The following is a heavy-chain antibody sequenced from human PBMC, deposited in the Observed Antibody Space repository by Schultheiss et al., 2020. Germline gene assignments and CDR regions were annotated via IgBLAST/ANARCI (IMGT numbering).Heavy chain of an antibody. J-gene: IGHJ4*02. D-gene: IGHD6-6*01. Sequence: SETLSLTCTVSGGSISSYYWSWIRQPPGKGLEWIGYIYYSGSTYYNPSLKSRVTISVDTSKNQFSLKLSSVTAADTAIYYCARVSSSPFEDYFDYWGQGTLVTVSS. CDR2: IYYSGST. V-gene: IGHV4-59*12. CDR3: ARVSSSPFEDYFDY. CDR1: GGSISSYY.